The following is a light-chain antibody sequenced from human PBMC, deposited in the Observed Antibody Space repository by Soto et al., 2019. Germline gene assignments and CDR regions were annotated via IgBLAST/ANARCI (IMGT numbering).Light chain of an antibody. V-gene: IGKV3-20*01. CDR3: QHYGSSQWTFGQWT. Sequence: IVLTQSPGTVSLTPGERATLSCRASQSGSSSYLAWYQQRPGQAPRLLIFGASTRATGMPDRFSGSGSGTDFTFTISRLDPEDSAVYFCQHYGSSQWTFGQWTFGQGTKVEI. CDR2: GAS. CDR1: QSGSSSY. J-gene: IGKJ1*01.